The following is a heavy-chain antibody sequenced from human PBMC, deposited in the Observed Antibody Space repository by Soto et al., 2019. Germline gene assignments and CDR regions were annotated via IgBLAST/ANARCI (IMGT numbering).Heavy chain of an antibody. D-gene: IGHD3-3*01. V-gene: IGHV3-13*01. J-gene: IGHJ3*01. CDR1: GFTFSTSD. Sequence: EVQLVESGGGLVQPGGSLRLSRAASGFTFSTSDMHWVRQPTGQRPEWVSAIDTAGDTFYTDSVKGRFTISRDNAKNSFYLHMNSLTAGDTAMYFCARARTIWDDGLDLWGQGTMVTVSS. CDR3: ARARTIWDDGLDL. CDR2: IDTAGDT.